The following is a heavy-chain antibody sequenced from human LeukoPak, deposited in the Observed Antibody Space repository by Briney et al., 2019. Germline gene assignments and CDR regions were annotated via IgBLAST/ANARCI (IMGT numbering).Heavy chain of an antibody. CDR3: ATKWELGY. CDR1: GFTFSSYA. Sequence: PGRSLRLSCAASGFTFSSYAMHWVRQAPGKGLGWVAVISYDGSNKYYADSVKGRFTISRDNSKNTLYLQMNSLRPEDTAVYYCATKWELGYWGQGTLVTVSS. CDR2: ISYDGSNK. D-gene: IGHD1-26*01. J-gene: IGHJ4*02. V-gene: IGHV3-30-3*01.